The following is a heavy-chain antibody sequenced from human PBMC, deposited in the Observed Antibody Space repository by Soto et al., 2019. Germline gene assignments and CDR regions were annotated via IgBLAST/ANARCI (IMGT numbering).Heavy chain of an antibody. CDR1: GGSISGGAYY. CDR3: AREEPDFRGPNWFDP. CDR2: IFYTGST. Sequence: SETLSLTCTVSGGSISGGAYYWSWIRQHPGKGLEWIGYIFYTGSTFYNPSLKSRVAISVDTSKNQFSLKLNSVTAADTAVYYCAREEPDFRGPNWFDPRAQRTPVTVSS. D-gene: IGHD3-3*01. V-gene: IGHV4-31*03. J-gene: IGHJ5*02.